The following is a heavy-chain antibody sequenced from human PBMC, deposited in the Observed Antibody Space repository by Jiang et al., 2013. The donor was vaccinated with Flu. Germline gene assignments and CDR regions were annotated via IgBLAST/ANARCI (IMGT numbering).Heavy chain of an antibody. CDR1: GGSFSGYY. V-gene: IGHV4-34*01. Sequence: SLTCAVYGGSFSGYYWSWIRQPQGRGWSGLGKSIIVESTNYNPSLKSRVTISVDTSKNQFSLKLSSVTAADTAVYYCARGSYGDYYYYYGMDVWGQGTTVTVSS. J-gene: IGHJ6*02. D-gene: IGHD4-17*01. CDR3: ARGSYGDYYYYYGMDV. CDR2: SIIVEST.